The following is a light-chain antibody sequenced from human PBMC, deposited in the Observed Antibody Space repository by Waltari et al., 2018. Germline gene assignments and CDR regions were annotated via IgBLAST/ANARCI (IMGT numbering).Light chain of an antibody. CDR1: SGHSSNV. CDR2: VNSDGSH. J-gene: IGLJ3*02. Sequence: QLVLTQSPSASASLGASVKLTCTLSSGHSSNVIAWLQQQPEKGPRYLMKVNSDGSHNKGDEIRDRFSGSSSGAERYLTISSLQSEDEADYCCQTGGHGTWVFGGGTKLTVL. CDR3: QTGGHGTWV. V-gene: IGLV4-69*01.